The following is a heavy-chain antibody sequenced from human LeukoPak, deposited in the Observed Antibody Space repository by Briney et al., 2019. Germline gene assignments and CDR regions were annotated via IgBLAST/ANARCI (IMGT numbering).Heavy chain of an antibody. CDR3: ASLPCSGSYQDFDY. V-gene: IGHV1-69*04. J-gene: IGHJ4*02. Sequence: SVKVSCKASGGTFSRYAISWVRQAPGQGLEWMGRIIPILGIANYAQKFQGRVTITADKSTSTAYMELSSLRSEDTAVYYCASLPCSGSYQDFDYWGQGTLVTVSS. D-gene: IGHD3-10*02. CDR2: IIPILGIA. CDR1: GGTFSRYA.